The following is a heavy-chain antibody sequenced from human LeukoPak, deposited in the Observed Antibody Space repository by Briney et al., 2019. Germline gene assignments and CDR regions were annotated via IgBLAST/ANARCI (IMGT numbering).Heavy chain of an antibody. CDR1: GFTFSSYS. D-gene: IGHD3-22*01. Sequence: GGSLRLSCAASGFTFSSYSMSWVRQAPGKGLEWVANIKQDGSEKYYVDSVKGRFTISRDNAKNSLYLQMNSLRAEDTAVYYCARDEPYYYDSSGSSFDYWGQGTLVTVSS. J-gene: IGHJ4*02. CDR3: ARDEPYYYDSSGSSFDY. CDR2: IKQDGSEK. V-gene: IGHV3-7*01.